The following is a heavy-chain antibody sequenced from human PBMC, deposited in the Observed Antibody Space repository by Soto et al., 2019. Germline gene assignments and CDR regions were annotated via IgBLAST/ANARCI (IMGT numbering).Heavy chain of an antibody. Sequence: GGSLRLSCAASGFTFSNHSMNWVRQAPGKGLEWVSYISSSGSRIYYAASVKGRFTMSRDNGKNSLYLQMNSLRVEDTAMYYCAGMSSSIRPGYWGQGTLVTVSS. CDR1: GFTFSNHS. CDR3: AGMSSSIRPGY. CDR2: ISSSGSRI. J-gene: IGHJ4*02. V-gene: IGHV3-48*04. D-gene: IGHD2-2*01.